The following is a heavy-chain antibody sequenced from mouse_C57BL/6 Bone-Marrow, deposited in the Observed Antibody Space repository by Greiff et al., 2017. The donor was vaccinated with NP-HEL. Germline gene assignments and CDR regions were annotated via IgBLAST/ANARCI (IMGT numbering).Heavy chain of an antibody. D-gene: IGHD2-3*01. CDR1: GYTFTSYW. V-gene: IGHV1-64*01. Sequence: VKLQQPGAELVKPGASVKLSCKASGYTFTSYWMHWVKQRPGQGLEWIGMIHPNSGSTNYNEKFKSKATLTVDKSSSTAYMQLSSLTSEDSAVYYCNYDGYYGSYWGQGTLVTVSA. CDR2: IHPNSGST. J-gene: IGHJ3*01. CDR3: NYDGYYGSY.